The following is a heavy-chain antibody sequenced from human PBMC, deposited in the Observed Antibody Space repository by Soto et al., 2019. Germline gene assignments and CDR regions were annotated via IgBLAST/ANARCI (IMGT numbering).Heavy chain of an antibody. J-gene: IGHJ5*02. CDR3: ARALRGYYGSGSYYGP. V-gene: IGHV4-34*01. CDR1: GGSFSGYY. D-gene: IGHD3-10*01. CDR2: INHSGST. Sequence: SETLSLTCAVYGGSFSGYYWSWIRQPPGKGLEWIGEINHSGSTNYNPSLKSRVTISVDTSKNQFSLKLSSVTAADTAVYYCARALRGYYGSGSYYGPWGQGTLVTVSS.